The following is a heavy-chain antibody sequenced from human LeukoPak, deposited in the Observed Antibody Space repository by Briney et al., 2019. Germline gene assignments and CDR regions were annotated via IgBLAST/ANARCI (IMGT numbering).Heavy chain of an antibody. V-gene: IGHV3-66*01. CDR1: GFTFSSYW. Sequence: TGGSLRLSCAASGFTFSSYWMNWVRQAPGKGLEWVSLIYSGGSTYYADSVKGRFTISRDNAKNSLYLQMNSLRAEDTAVYYCARVGPRGSYLDYWGQGTLVTVSS. CDR2: IYSGGST. D-gene: IGHD3-16*01. J-gene: IGHJ4*02. CDR3: ARVGPRGSYLDY.